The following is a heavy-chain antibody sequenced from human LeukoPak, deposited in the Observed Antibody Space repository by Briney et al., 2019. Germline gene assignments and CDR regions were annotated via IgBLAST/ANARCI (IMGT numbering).Heavy chain of an antibody. V-gene: IGHV3-21*01. CDR1: GFTFSSYS. J-gene: IGHJ4*02. D-gene: IGHD3-22*01. CDR2: ISSSSSYI. CDR3: ASLRYYDTRDDY. Sequence: GGSLRLSCAASGFTFSSYSMNWVRQAPGKGLEWVSSISSSSSYIYYADSVKGRFTISRDNARNSLYLQMDSLRVEDTAVYYCASLRYYDTRDDYWGQGTLVTVSS.